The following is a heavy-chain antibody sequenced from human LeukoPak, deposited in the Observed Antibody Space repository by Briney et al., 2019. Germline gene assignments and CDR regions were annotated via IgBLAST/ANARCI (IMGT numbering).Heavy chain of an antibody. V-gene: IGHV4-61*01. CDR1: GGSVSSGSYC. J-gene: IGHJ4*02. D-gene: IGHD3-22*01. CDR2: IYDSGST. CDR3: ARDPSGYFNY. Sequence: SETLSLTCTVSGGSVSSGSYCWSWIRQPPGKGLEWIGYIYDSGSTNYNPSLKSRVTISVDTSKNQFSLKLSSVTAADTAVYYCARDPSGYFNYWGQGTLVTVSS.